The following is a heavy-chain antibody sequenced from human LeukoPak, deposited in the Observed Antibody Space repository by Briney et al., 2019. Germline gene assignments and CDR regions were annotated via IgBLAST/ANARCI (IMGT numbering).Heavy chain of an antibody. J-gene: IGHJ5*02. V-gene: IGHV5-51*01. CDR1: GHRFTNHW. D-gene: IGHD1-26*01. CDR3: ARRPYSGSPNWFDP. CDR2: INLGDSDT. Sequence: GESLKISCEVSGHRFTNHWIGWVRQMPGKGLEWMGIINLGDSDTKYSPSFQGQVTIPLDKSISTAYLQWRSLKASDTAMYYCARRPYSGSPNWFDPWGQGTLVTVSS.